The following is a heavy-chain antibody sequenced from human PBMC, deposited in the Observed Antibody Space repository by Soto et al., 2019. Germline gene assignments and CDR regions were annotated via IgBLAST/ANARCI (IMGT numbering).Heavy chain of an antibody. J-gene: IGHJ4*02. Sequence: QVQLVQSGAEVTKHGSSVKVSCKASGGTFSSYAISWVRHAPGHGLEWMGGIIPIFGTANYAQKFQGRVTITADKSTSTAYRELSSLRSEDKAVYYCARGDGSSGYPYYWGQGTLVTVSS. D-gene: IGHD3-22*01. CDR3: ARGDGSSGYPYY. CDR1: GGTFSSYA. CDR2: IIPIFGTA. V-gene: IGHV1-69*06.